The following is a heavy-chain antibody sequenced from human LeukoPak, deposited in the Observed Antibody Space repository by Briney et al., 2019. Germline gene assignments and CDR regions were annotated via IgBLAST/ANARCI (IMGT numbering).Heavy chain of an antibody. D-gene: IGHD2-2*01. CDR2: TYHSGST. J-gene: IGHJ4*02. CDR3: VRSGVVRIPIDY. V-gene: IGHV4-38-2*01. CDR1: GYSISSGYY. Sequence: SETLSLTCAVSGYSISSGYYWGWIRQPPGRGLEWIGSTYHSGSTYYNPSLMSRVTISVDTSKNQFSLKLSPVTATDTAVYYCVRSGVVRIPIDYWGQGALVTVSS.